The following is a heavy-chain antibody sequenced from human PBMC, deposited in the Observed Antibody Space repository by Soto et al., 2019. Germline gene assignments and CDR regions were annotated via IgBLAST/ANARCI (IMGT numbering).Heavy chain of an antibody. CDR2: ISSNSAYI. V-gene: IGHV3-21*01. D-gene: IGHD6-13*01. Sequence: SGGSLRLSCAASGFTFRSFTMNWVRQAPGKGLEWVSTISSNSAYIYYTDALRGRFTISRDNAKNSLHLQMNSLRAEDTAVYYCTRDASRDSSARGCSDSRGPAILVTVSS. CDR1: GFTFRSFT. CDR3: TRDASRDSSARGCSDS. J-gene: IGHJ5*01.